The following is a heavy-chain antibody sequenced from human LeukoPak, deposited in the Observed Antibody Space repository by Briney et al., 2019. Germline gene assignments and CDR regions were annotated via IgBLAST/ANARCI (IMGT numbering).Heavy chain of an antibody. CDR3: TTAGYSYGRFDY. V-gene: IGHV3-15*01. CDR2: IKSKTDGGTT. J-gene: IGHJ4*02. CDR1: GFTFSGFW. Sequence: PGGSLRLSCAVSGFTFSGFWMSWSRQAPGKGLEWVGRIKSKTDGGTTDYAAPVKGRFTISRDDSKNTLYLQMNSLKTEDTAVYYCTTAGYSYGRFDYWGQGTLVTVSS. D-gene: IGHD5-18*01.